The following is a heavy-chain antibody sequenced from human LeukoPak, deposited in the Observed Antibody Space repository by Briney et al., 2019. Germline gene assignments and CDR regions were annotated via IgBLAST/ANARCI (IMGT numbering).Heavy chain of an antibody. V-gene: IGHV1-2*02. D-gene: IGHD3-10*01. CDR3: ARVMGITTVRGVIEY. Sequence: ASVKVSCKASGYTFTSYGISWVRQAPGQGLEWMGWINPNSGGTNYAQKFQGRVTMTRDTSISTAYMELSRLRSDDTAVYYCARVMGITTVRGVIEYWGQGTLVTVSS. CDR2: INPNSGGT. CDR1: GYTFTSYG. J-gene: IGHJ4*02.